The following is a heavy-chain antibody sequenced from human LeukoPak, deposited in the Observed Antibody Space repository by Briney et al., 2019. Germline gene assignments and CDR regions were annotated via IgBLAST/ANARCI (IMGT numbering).Heavy chain of an antibody. CDR1: GFTFNRYW. V-gene: IGHV3-74*01. J-gene: IGHJ4*02. CDR2: IYSDAGSI. Sequence: PGGSLRLCCAAPGFTFNRYWMHWVRQAPGKGLEWVSRIYSDAGSISYADFVKGRFTISKDNAKNTLYLQMNNLRAEDTAVYYCARDADWNGQSCDYWGQGTLVTVSS. CDR3: ARDADWNGQSCDY. D-gene: IGHD1-1*01.